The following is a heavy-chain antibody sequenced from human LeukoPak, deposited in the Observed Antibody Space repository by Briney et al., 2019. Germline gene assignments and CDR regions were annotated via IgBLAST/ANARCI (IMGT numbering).Heavy chain of an antibody. D-gene: IGHD1-14*01. CDR2: IKQDGSEK. V-gene: IGHV3-7*01. Sequence: PGGSLRLSCAASGFTFSSYWMSWVRQAPGKWLEWVANIKQDGSEKYYVDSVEGRFTISRDNAKNSLYLQMNSLRAEDTAVYYCARGPSNPPFDYWGQGTLVTVSS. CDR3: ARGPSNPPFDY. CDR1: GFTFSSYW. J-gene: IGHJ4*02.